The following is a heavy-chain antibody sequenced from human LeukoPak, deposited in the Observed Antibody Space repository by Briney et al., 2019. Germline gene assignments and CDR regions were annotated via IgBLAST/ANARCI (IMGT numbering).Heavy chain of an antibody. Sequence: SETPSLTCTVSGGSISSYYWSWIRQPPGKGLEWIGYIYYSGSTNYNPSLKSRVTISVDTSKNQFSLKLSSVTAADTAVYYCARDLGVGTYYYDSSGYSDAFDIWGQGTMVTVSS. CDR1: GGSISSYY. CDR3: ARDLGVGTYYYDSSGYSDAFDI. CDR2: IYYSGST. J-gene: IGHJ3*02. D-gene: IGHD3-22*01. V-gene: IGHV4-59*01.